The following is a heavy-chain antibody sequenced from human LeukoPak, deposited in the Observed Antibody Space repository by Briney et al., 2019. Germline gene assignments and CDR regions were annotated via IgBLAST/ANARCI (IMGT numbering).Heavy chain of an antibody. D-gene: IGHD2-15*01. V-gene: IGHV1-69*13. CDR3: ASERLGYCSGGSCSKRAYGMDV. CDR2: IIPIFGTA. CDR1: GGTFSSYA. J-gene: IGHJ6*04. Sequence: SVKVSCKASGGTFSSYAISWVRQAPGQGLEWMGGIIPIFGTANYAQKFQGRVTITADESTSTAYMELSSLRSEDTAVYYCASERLGYCSGGSCSKRAYGMDVWGKGTTVTVPS.